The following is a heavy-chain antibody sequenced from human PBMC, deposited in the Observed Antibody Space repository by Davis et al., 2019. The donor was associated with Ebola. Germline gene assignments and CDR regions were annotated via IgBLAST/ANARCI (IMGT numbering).Heavy chain of an antibody. V-gene: IGHV1-3*01. Sequence: ASVKVSCKASGGTFSSYVISWVRQAPGQGLEWMGWINAGNGNTRYSQTFQGRVTITRDTSARTAYMELSSLRSEDTAVYYCARGIEYYDFWSGVPRGNRLDSWGQGTLVAVSS. CDR1: GGTFSSYV. CDR3: ARGIEYYDFWSGVPRGNRLDS. CDR2: INAGNGNT. J-gene: IGHJ5*01. D-gene: IGHD3-3*01.